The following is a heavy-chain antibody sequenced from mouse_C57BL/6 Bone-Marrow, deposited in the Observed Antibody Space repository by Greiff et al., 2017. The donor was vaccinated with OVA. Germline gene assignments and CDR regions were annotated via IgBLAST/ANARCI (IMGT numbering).Heavy chain of an antibody. CDR3: ARLTGTRAFDY. Sequence: VQLQQSGAELVRPGASVKLSCKASGYTFTDYYINWVKQRPGQGLEWIARIYPGSGNTYYNEKFKGKATLTAEKSSSTAYMQLSSLTSEDSAVYFCARLTGTRAFDYWGQGTTLTVSS. CDR2: IYPGSGNT. D-gene: IGHD4-1*01. CDR1: GYTFTDYY. V-gene: IGHV1-76*01. J-gene: IGHJ2*01.